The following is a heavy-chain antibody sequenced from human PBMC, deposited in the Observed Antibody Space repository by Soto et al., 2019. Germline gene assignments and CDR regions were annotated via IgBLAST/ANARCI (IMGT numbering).Heavy chain of an antibody. CDR3: TRDPGQFYYGINWFDP. J-gene: IGHJ5*02. CDR2: ISSTSTSI. D-gene: IGHD3-10*01. V-gene: IGHV3-21*01. CDR1: GVTFNTYT. Sequence: EVQMVESGGGLVKPGGSLRLSCAASGVTFNTYTLTWVRQAPGKGLEWVSSISSTSTSIYYADSVKGRFTISRDNAKNSLDLQMNSLRAEDTAVYYCTRDPGQFYYGINWFDPWGQGTLVTVSS.